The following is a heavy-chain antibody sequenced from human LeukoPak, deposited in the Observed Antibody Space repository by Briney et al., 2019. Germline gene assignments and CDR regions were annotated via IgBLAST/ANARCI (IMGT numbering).Heavy chain of an antibody. D-gene: IGHD2/OR15-2a*01. Sequence: NPGGSLRLSCAASGFSFMNAWMIWVRQAPGKGLEWVGRIKSNADGGTPDYAAPARGRFTISRDDSKNTLYLQMNSLKTEATAVYYCTTFYHEYSPYWGRGTLVTVSS. CDR1: GFSFMNAW. V-gene: IGHV3-15*01. CDR2: IKSNADGGTP. CDR3: TTFYHEYSPY. J-gene: IGHJ4*02.